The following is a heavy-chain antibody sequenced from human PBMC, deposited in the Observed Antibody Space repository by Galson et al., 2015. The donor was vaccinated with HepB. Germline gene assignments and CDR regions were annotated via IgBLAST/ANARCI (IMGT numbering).Heavy chain of an antibody. V-gene: IGHV4-31*03. CDR2: IYYSGST. Sequence: LSLTCTVSGGSISSGGYYWSWIRQHPGKGLEWIGYIYYSGSTYYNPSLKSRVTISVDTSKNQFSLKRSSVTTADTAVYYCASVPAATGEYYFDYWGQGTLVTVSS. J-gene: IGHJ4*02. CDR3: ASVPAATGEYYFDY. CDR1: GGSISSGGYY. D-gene: IGHD2-2*01.